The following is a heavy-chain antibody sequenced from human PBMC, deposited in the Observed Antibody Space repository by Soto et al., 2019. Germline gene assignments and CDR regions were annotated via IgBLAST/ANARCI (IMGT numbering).Heavy chain of an antibody. J-gene: IGHJ4*02. CDR2: INPNSGGT. V-gene: IGHV1-2*02. D-gene: IGHD6-6*01. Sequence: QVQLVQSGAEVKKPGASVKVSCKASGYTFTGYYMHWVRQAPGQGLEWMGWINPNSGGTNYAQKFQGRVTMTRDTSISKAYMEVSRLRSDETAVYYCATAGGGLPYSSSPTDYWGQGTLVTVSS. CDR1: GYTFTGYY. CDR3: ATAGGGLPYSSSPTDY.